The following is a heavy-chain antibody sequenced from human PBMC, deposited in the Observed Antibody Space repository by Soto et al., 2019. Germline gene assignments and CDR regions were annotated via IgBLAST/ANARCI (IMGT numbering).Heavy chain of an antibody. J-gene: IGHJ6*02. Sequence: QVQLVQSGAEVKKPGSSVKVSCKASGGTFSSYAISWVRQAPGQGLEWMGGIIPIFGTADYAQKFQGRVTNTADESTSTADMELSSLRSEDTAVYYCASPPREYYYYGMDVWGQGTTVTVSS. V-gene: IGHV1-69*12. CDR2: IIPIFGTA. CDR3: ASPPREYYYYGMDV. CDR1: GGTFSSYA.